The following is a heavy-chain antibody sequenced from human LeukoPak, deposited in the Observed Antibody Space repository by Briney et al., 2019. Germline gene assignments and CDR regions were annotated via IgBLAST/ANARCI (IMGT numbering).Heavy chain of an antibody. V-gene: IGHV3-23*01. CDR1: GFTFSSYA. D-gene: IGHD5-18*01. Sequence: GESLRLSCAASGFTFSSYAMSWVRQAPGKGLEWVSAITGSGDATYYAESMKGRFTLSRDNSKNTLYLQMNSLRAEDTAVYYCASSRVYGYHDYWGQGTLVTVSS. J-gene: IGHJ4*02. CDR3: ASSRVYGYHDY. CDR2: ITGSGDAT.